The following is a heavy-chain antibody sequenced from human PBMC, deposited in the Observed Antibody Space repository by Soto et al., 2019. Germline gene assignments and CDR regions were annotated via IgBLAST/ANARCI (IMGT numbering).Heavy chain of an antibody. J-gene: IGHJ5*02. D-gene: IGHD6-13*01. Sequence: ASVKVSCKASGYTFTSYGISWVRQAPGQGLERMGWISAYNGNTNYAQKLQGRVTMTTDTSTSTAYMELRSLRSDDTAVYYCARDPGGAAAGTIHWFDPWGQGTQVTVSS. CDR2: ISAYNGNT. CDR3: ARDPGGAAAGTIHWFDP. CDR1: GYTFTSYG. V-gene: IGHV1-18*01.